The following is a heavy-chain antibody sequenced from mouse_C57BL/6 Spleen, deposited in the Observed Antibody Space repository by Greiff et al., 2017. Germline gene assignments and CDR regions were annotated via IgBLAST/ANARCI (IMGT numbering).Heavy chain of an antibody. CDR3: ARAYGSSYWYFDV. D-gene: IGHD1-1*01. CDR1: GFNIKDYY. Sequence: VQLQQSGAELVKPGASVKLSCTASGFNIKDYYMHWVKQRTEQGLEWIGRIDPEDGETKYAPKFQGQAPITADTSSNTAYLQLSSLTSEDTAVYYCARAYGSSYWYFDVWGTGTTVTVSS. J-gene: IGHJ1*03. V-gene: IGHV14-2*01. CDR2: IDPEDGET.